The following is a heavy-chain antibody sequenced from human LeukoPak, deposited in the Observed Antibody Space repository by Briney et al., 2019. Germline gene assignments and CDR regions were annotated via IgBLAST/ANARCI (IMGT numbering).Heavy chain of an antibody. CDR1: GFTVSSSY. V-gene: IGHV3-53*01. CDR3: AREVVSSPSYFDS. Sequence: GGSLRLSCAASGFTVSSSYMYWGRQAPGKGLEWVSFFYRGDSTYYAESVRGRLTISRDNSKNTLYLLMNSLIPEDTAVYYCAREVVSSPSYFDSWGQGTLVTVSP. D-gene: IGHD2-15*01. CDR2: FYRGDST. J-gene: IGHJ4*02.